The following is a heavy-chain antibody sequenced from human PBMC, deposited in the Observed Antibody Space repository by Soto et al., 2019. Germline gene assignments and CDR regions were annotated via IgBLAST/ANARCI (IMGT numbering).Heavy chain of an antibody. CDR2: IHTAKGNT. D-gene: IGHD1-7*01. Sequence: QVQLVQSATEVKKPGASVKISCKASGYTFTNNVIHWLRQAPGQTLEWMGWIHTAKGNTKYSQKFEARVTLTRDTAASTAYMELNSLRSDDTAVYYCARAPIWTYPWNYARLNYLDPWGQGTLVTVSS. CDR1: GYTFTNNV. V-gene: IGHV1-3*04. CDR3: ARAPIWTYPWNYARLNYLDP. J-gene: IGHJ5*02.